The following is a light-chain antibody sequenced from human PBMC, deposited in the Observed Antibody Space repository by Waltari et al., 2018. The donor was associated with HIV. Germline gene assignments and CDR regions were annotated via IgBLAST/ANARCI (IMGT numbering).Light chain of an antibody. V-gene: IGLV3-1*01. CDR1: KLGDKY. CDR2: QDS. J-gene: IGLJ2*01. CDR3: QAWDSNVEV. Sequence: SYELTQPPSVSVSPGQTASITCSGDKLGDKYACWYQQKPGQSPGLVTYQDSKRPSGIPERFSGSNSGNTATLTISGTQAMDEADYYCQAWDSNVEVFGGGTKLTVL.